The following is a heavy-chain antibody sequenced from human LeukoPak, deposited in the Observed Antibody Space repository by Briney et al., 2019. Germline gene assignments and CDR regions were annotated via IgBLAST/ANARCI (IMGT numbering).Heavy chain of an antibody. CDR3: VKYDSSGYYRY. CDR1: GGSFCGYY. CDR2: INHSGST. Sequence: SETLSLTCAVYGGSFCGYYWSWIRQPPGKGLEWIGEINHSGSTNYNPSLKSRVTISVDTSKNQFSLKLSSVTAADTAVYYCVKYDSSGYYRYWGQGTLVTVSS. J-gene: IGHJ4*02. D-gene: IGHD3-22*01. V-gene: IGHV4-34*01.